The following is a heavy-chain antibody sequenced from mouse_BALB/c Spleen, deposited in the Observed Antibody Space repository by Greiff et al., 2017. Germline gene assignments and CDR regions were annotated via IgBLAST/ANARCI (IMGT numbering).Heavy chain of an antibody. CDR3: ARWAATAY. J-gene: IGHJ3*01. D-gene: IGHD1-2*01. V-gene: IGHV3-2*02. CDR2: ISYSGST. CDR1: GYSITSDYA. Sequence: EVKLMESGPGLVKPSQSLSLTCTVTGYSITSDYAWNWIRQFPGNKLEWMGYISYSGSTSYNPSLKSRISITRDTSKNQFFLQLNSVTTEDTATYYCARWAATAYWGQGTLVTVSA.